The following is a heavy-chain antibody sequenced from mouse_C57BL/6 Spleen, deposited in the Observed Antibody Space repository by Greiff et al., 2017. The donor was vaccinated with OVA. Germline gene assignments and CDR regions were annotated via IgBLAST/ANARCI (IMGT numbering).Heavy chain of an antibody. V-gene: IGHV1-52*01. CDR2: IDPSDSET. CDR3: ARWDGSPWFAY. J-gene: IGHJ3*01. D-gene: IGHD1-1*01. CDR1: GYTFTSYW. Sequence: VQLQQPGAELVRPGSSVKLSCKASGYTFTSYWMHWVKQRPIQGLEWIGNIDPSDSETHYNQKFKDKATLTVDKSSSTAYMQLSSLTSEDSAVYYCARWDGSPWFAYWGQGTLVTVSA.